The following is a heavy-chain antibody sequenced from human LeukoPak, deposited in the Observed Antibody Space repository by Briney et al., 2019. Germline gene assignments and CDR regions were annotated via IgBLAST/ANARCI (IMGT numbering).Heavy chain of an antibody. V-gene: IGHV3-23*01. CDR2: TSSSDAGK. Sequence: GGSLRLSCTASGFILSSYALSWVRRAPGKGLEWVSATSSSDAGKYYADSVRGRFTISRDNSRNTMYLQMNSLRVEDAAVYYCAKAPVTSCRGAFCYPFDSWGQGTLVTVSS. D-gene: IGHD2-15*01. J-gene: IGHJ4*02. CDR3: AKAPVTSCRGAFCYPFDS. CDR1: GFILSSYA.